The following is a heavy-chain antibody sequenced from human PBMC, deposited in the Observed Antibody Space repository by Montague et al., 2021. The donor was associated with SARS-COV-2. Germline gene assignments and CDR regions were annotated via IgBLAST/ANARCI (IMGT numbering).Heavy chain of an antibody. CDR2: IDPSDSYT. Sequence: QSGAEVKKPGESLRISCKGSGYSFTSYWISWVRQMPGKGLEWMGRIDPSDSYTNYSPSFQGHVTISSYKSISTAYLQWSSLKASDTAMYYCARRGAPAGYCSSTSCPYSFDYWGQGTLVTVSS. D-gene: IGHD2-2*01. J-gene: IGHJ4*02. V-gene: IGHV5-10-1*01. CDR1: GYSFTSYW. CDR3: ARRGAPAGYCSSTSCPYSFDY.